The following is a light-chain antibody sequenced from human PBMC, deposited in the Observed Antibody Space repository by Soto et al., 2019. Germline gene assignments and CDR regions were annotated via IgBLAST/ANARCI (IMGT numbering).Light chain of an antibody. J-gene: IGKJ2*01. V-gene: IGKV3-20*01. CDR2: GAS. Sequence: ELVLTQSPGTLSLSPGESATLSCRTSQSISSSYLAWYQQKPGQAPRLLLYGASSRATGIPDRFSGSGSGTDFTLTIRRLEPEDFAVYYCQQYVSSPLYAFGQGTKLEIK. CDR3: QQYVSSPLYA. CDR1: QSISSSY.